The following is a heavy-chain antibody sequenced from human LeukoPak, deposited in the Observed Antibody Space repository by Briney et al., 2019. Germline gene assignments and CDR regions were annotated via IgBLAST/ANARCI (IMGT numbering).Heavy chain of an antibody. CDR3: ARGAMGGANWFDP. J-gene: IGHJ5*02. Sequence: SETLSLTCTVYGGSFSDFHWSWIRLPPGKGLEWIGEINHSGNTNYNPSLKSRVTISIDTSKNQFSLKLSSVTAADTAVFYCARGAMGGANWFDPWGQGTLVTVSS. CDR2: INHSGNT. V-gene: IGHV4-34*01. D-gene: IGHD5-18*01. CDR1: GGSFSDFH.